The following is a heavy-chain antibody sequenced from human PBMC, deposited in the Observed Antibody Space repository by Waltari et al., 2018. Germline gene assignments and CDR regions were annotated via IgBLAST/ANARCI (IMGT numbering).Heavy chain of an antibody. J-gene: IGHJ1*01. CDR1: GGTFSSYA. Sequence: QVQLVQSGAEVKKPGSSVKVSCKASGGTFSSYAISWVRQAPGQGLEWMGRIIPIFGTANYAQKFQGRVTITRNTSISTAYMELSSLRSEDTAVYYCARGTGYCSGGSCSHAEYFQHWGQGTLVTVSS. V-gene: IGHV1-69*05. CDR3: ARGTGYCSGGSCSHAEYFQH. D-gene: IGHD2-15*01. CDR2: IIPIFGTA.